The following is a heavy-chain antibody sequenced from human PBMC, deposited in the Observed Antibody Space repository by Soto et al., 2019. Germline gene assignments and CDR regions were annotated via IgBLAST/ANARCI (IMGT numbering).Heavy chain of an antibody. J-gene: IGHJ6*02. V-gene: IGHV4-59*01. Sequence: SETLSLTCTVSGGSISSYYWSWIRQPPGKGLEWIGYIYYSGSTNYNPSLKSRVTISVDTSKNQFSLKLSSVTAADTAVYYCARLPGSSWDYYYGMDVWGQGTTVTVS. CDR1: GGSISSYY. CDR2: IYYSGST. CDR3: ARLPGSSWDYYYGMDV. D-gene: IGHD6-13*01.